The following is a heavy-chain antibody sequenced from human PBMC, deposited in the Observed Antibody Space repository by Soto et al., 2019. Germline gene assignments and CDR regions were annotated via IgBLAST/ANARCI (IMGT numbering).Heavy chain of an antibody. Sequence: ASVKVSCKVSGYTLTELSMHWVRQAPGKGLEWMGGFDPEDGETIYAQKFQGRVTMTEDTSTDTAYMELSSLRSEDTAVYYCATVSSGVVVTTYFDYWGQGTLVTVSS. D-gene: IGHD2-21*02. CDR2: FDPEDGET. CDR1: GYTLTELS. V-gene: IGHV1-24*01. CDR3: ATVSSGVVVTTYFDY. J-gene: IGHJ4*02.